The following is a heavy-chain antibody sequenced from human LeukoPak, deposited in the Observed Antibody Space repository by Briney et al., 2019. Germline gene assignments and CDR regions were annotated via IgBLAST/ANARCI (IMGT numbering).Heavy chain of an antibody. J-gene: IGHJ4*02. CDR2: IIPIFGTA. CDR1: GGTFSSYA. Sequence: GASVKVSCKASGGTFSSYAISWVRQAPGQGLEWMGRIIPIFGTANYAQKFQGRVTITTDESTSTAYMELSSLRSEDTAVYYCATEYDYGVEVLYFDYWGQGTLVTVSS. D-gene: IGHD4-17*01. CDR3: ATEYDYGVEVLYFDY. V-gene: IGHV1-69*05.